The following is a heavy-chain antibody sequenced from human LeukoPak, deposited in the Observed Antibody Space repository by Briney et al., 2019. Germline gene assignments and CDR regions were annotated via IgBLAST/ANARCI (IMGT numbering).Heavy chain of an antibody. D-gene: IGHD3-22*01. J-gene: IGHJ4*02. CDR2: IKSKTDGGTT. Sequence: GGSLRLSCAASGFTFSNAWMSWVRQAPGKGLEWVGRIKSKTDGGTTDYAAPVKGRFTISRDDSKNTLYLQMNSLKTEDTAVYYCTTDLQYHYDSSGYPVRGFDYWGQGTLVTVSS. CDR1: GFTFSNAW. CDR3: TTDLQYHYDSSGYPVRGFDY. V-gene: IGHV3-15*01.